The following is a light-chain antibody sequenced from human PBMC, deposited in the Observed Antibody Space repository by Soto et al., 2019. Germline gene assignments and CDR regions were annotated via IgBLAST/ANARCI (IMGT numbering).Light chain of an antibody. CDR2: GAS. J-gene: IGKJ1*01. CDR3: QQSNDWWT. V-gene: IGKV3-15*01. CDR1: QSVSSSY. Sequence: IVLTQSPGTLSLSPWERATLSCRASQSVSSSYLAWYQQKPGQAPRLLIYGASTRATGIPARFSGSGSGTEFTLTISSLQSEDFAVYYCQQSNDWWTFGQGTKVDIK.